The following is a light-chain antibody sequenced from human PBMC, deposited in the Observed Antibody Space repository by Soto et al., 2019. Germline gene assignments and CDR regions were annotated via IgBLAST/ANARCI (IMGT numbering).Light chain of an antibody. CDR2: AAS. V-gene: IGKV1-8*01. CDR3: QQYYSYPPM. Sequence: AIRMTQSPSSLSASTGDRVTITCRASQGISSYLAWYQQKPGKAPKLLIYAASTLQSGVPSRFSGSGSGTDFTLTISCLQSEDFATYYCQQYYSYPPMFGQGTKVAIK. J-gene: IGKJ1*01. CDR1: QGISSY.